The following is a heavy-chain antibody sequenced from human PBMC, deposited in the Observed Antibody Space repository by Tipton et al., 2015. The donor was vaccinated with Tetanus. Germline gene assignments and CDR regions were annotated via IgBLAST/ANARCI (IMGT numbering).Heavy chain of an antibody. CDR1: GFNFGSYA. V-gene: IGHV3-23*01. CDR2: INGGGGGT. CDR3: ARAYYEGS. D-gene: IGHD2/OR15-2a*01. Sequence: SLRLSCAASGFNFGSYAMNWVRQAPGMGLEWVSDINGGGGGTHYADSVKGRFTISRDNSKNTVYLQMNSLRVEDTALYYCARAYYEGSWGQGTLVTVSS. J-gene: IGHJ5*02.